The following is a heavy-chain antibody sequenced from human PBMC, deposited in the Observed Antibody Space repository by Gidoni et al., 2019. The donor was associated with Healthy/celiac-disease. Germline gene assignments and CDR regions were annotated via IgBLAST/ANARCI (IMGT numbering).Heavy chain of an antibody. CDR3: ARVLLQYPYYYGMDV. CDR1: GFTFSSYA. Sequence: QVQLVESGGGVVQPGRSLRLSCAASGFTFSSYAMHWVRQAPGKGLEWVAVISYDGSNKYYADSVKGRFTISRDNSKNTLYLQMNSLRAEDTAVYYCARVLLQYPYYYGMDVWGQGTTVTVSS. V-gene: IGHV3-30*04. CDR2: ISYDGSNK. D-gene: IGHD4-4*01. J-gene: IGHJ6*02.